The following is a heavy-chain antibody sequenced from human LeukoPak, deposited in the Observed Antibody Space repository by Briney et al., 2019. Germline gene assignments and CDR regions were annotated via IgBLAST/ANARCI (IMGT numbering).Heavy chain of an antibody. Sequence: PGGSLRLCCAASGFNFSIYGMHWVRQGPGKGLEWVAVIWYDGTNEYYADSVKGRFSISRDNSKNRLYLQMNSLRAEDTAVYYCAKDLGYYDYWGQGTLVTVSS. V-gene: IGHV3-33*06. CDR2: IWYDGTNE. CDR1: GFNFSIYG. CDR3: AKDLGYYDY. J-gene: IGHJ4*02.